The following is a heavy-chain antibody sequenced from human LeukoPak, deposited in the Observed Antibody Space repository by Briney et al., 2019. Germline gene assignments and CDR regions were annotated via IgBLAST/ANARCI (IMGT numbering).Heavy chain of an antibody. CDR3: ARDYGGVY. CDR1: GGSISSYY. V-gene: IGHV4-59*01. Sequence: KPSETLSLTCTVSGGSISSYYWSWIRQPPGKGLEWIGYIYYSGSTNYNPSLKSRVTISVDTSKNQFSLKLSSVTAADTAVYYCARDYGGVYWGQGTLVTVSS. D-gene: IGHD4-23*01. J-gene: IGHJ4*02. CDR2: IYYSGST.